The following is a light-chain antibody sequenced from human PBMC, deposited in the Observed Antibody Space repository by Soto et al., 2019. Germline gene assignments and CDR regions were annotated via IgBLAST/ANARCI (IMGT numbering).Light chain of an antibody. CDR3: QQSYGPQIT. V-gene: IGKV1-39*01. CDR2: VAS. CDR1: QSISRY. Sequence: DIQMTQSPSSLSASVGDRVTITCRASQSISRYLNWYQQKPGQAPNLLIYVASSLQSEVPSRFSGSGSGTDFTLTITRLQPEEVATYYCQQSYGPQITFGQGTRLEMK. J-gene: IGKJ5*01.